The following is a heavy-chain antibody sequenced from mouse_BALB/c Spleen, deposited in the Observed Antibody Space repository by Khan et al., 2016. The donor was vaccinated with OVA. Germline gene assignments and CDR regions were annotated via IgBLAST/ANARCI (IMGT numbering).Heavy chain of an antibody. CDR3: ARAYYGNYREAMDY. D-gene: IGHD2-10*01. J-gene: IGHJ4*01. Sequence: QVQLKQSGPGLVAPSQSLSITCTVSGFSLTGYGVNWVRQPPGKGLEWLGMIWGDGTTDYNSALNSRLSISKDNSKSQVFLKMNSLQTHDTARYYCARAYYGNYREAMDYWGQGTSVTVSS. V-gene: IGHV2-6-7*01. CDR1: GFSLTGYG. CDR2: IWGDGTT.